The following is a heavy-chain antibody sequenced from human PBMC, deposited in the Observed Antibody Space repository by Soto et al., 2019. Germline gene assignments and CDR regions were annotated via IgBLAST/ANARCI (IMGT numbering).Heavy chain of an antibody. D-gene: IGHD3-10*01. CDR3: ASGAMVRGEDY. Sequence: PSETLSLTCTVSGGSIISGDYYWSLIRQPPGKCLEWIGYIYYSGSTYYNPSLKSRVTISVDTSKNQFSLKLSSVTAADTAVYYCASGAMVRGEDYWGQGTLVTVSS. V-gene: IGHV4-30-4*01. CDR1: GGSIISGDYY. CDR2: IYYSGST. J-gene: IGHJ4*02.